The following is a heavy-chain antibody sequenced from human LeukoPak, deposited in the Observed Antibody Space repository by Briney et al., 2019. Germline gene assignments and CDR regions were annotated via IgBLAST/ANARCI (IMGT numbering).Heavy chain of an antibody. V-gene: IGHV3-23*01. CDR1: GFXFSXYG. J-gene: IGHJ6*02. CDR3: TTRPVAAAGTPYYYYYYGMDV. CDR2: ISASGGSP. Sequence: PGGSLRLSCAASGFXFSXYGXHWVXXAPGKXXEWVSXISASGGSPYYAEPVKGRFTISRDDSKNTLYLQMNSLKTEDTAVYYCTTRPVAAAGTPYYYYYYGMDVWGQGTTVTVSS. D-gene: IGHD6-13*01.